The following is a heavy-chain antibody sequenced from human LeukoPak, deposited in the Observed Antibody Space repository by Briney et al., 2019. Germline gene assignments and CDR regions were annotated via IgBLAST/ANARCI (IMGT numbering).Heavy chain of an antibody. CDR3: ARDVRNYDILTGYYIENWFDP. CDR1: GYKFINNG. J-gene: IGHJ5*02. CDR2: ISNSNGNT. V-gene: IGHV1-18*01. Sequence: ASVKVSCKASGYKFINNGISWVRQAPGQGLEWMGWISNSNGNTDYAQKFQGRVTMTTDTSTNTAYMELRNLNSDDTAVYYCARDVRNYDILTGYYIENWFDPWGQGTLVTVSS. D-gene: IGHD3-9*01.